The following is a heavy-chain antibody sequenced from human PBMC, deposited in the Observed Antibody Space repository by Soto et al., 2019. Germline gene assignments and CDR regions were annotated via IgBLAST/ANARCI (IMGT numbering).Heavy chain of an antibody. Sequence: QVQLQESGPGLVKPSETLSLTCSVSGGSVSSGSYYWSWIRQSPEKGLEWIGYIYYTGGTKYNPSLTSRVTISADTSRNHFSLKLTSVTAADTAVYYCARLEVGLDHWGQGVLVTVSS. CDR2: IYYTGGT. CDR3: ARLEVGLDH. CDR1: GGSVSSGSYY. D-gene: IGHD2-2*01. V-gene: IGHV4-61*03. J-gene: IGHJ4*02.